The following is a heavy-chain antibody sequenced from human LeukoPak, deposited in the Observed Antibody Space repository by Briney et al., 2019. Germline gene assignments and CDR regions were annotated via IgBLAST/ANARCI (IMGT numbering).Heavy chain of an antibody. CDR3: ARGRSYDFWSGYSTPDY. V-gene: IGHV3-33*01. CDR1: GFTFSSYG. Sequence: PGGSLRLSCAASGFTFSSYGMHWVRQAPGKGLEWVAVIWYDGSNKYYADSVKGRFTISRDNSKNTLDLQMNSLRAEDTAVYYCARGRSYDFWSGYSTPDYWGQGTLATVSS. D-gene: IGHD3-3*01. J-gene: IGHJ4*02. CDR2: IWYDGSNK.